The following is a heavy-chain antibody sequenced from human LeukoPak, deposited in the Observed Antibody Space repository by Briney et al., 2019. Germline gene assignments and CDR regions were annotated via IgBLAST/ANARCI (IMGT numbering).Heavy chain of an antibody. D-gene: IGHD3-9*01. CDR2: LSYDGSSK. CDR1: GFVFSSYG. V-gene: IGHV3-30*18. J-gene: IGHJ4*02. CDR3: AKDLGLRYFDY. Sequence: GWSLRLSCAASGFVFSSYGMHWVRQAPGKGLEWVAILSYDGSSKYYADSVKGRFTISRDNPKNTLYLQMNSLRAEDTAVYYCAKDLGLRYFDYWGQGTLVTVSS.